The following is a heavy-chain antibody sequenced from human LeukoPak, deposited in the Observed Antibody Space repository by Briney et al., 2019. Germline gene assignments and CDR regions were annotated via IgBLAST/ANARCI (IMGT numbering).Heavy chain of an antibody. CDR1: GGSFSGYY. CDR3: ARTYDYGDYGAGEFDY. Sequence: PSETLSLTCAVYGGSFSGYYWTWIRQPTGKGLEWIGEINHSGSSNYNPSLKSRVTISVDTSKNQFSLKLTSVTAADTALYYCARTYDYGDYGAGEFDYWGQGGRVTVSS. J-gene: IGHJ4*02. V-gene: IGHV4-34*01. D-gene: IGHD4-17*01. CDR2: INHSGSS.